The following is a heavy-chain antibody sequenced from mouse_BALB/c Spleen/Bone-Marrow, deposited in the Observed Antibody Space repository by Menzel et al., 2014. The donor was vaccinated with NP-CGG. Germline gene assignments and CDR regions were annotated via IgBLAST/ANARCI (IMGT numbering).Heavy chain of an antibody. J-gene: IGHJ2*01. CDR2: IYPGDGDT. CDR1: GYAFSTYW. CDR3: ARGGISVDY. V-gene: IGHV1-80*01. Sequence: QVQLQQPGAELVRPGSSVKISCKSSGYAFSTYWINWVKQRPGQGLEWIGQIYPGDGDTDLNGKFKGKATLTADRSSNTAYMEFSSLTSEDSAVYLCARGGISVDYWGQGTTLTVSS.